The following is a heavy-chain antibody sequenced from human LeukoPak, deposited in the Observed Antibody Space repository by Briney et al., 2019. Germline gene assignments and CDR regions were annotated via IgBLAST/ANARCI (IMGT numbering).Heavy chain of an antibody. J-gene: IGHJ3*02. V-gene: IGHV3-30*04. CDR2: ISYDGSNK. D-gene: IGHD7-27*01. CDR1: GFTFSSYA. CDR3: ARSMGTGSAFDI. Sequence: GGSLRLSCAASGFTFSSYAMHWVRQAPGKGLEWVAVISYDGSNKYYADSAKGRFTISRDNSKNTLYLQMNSLRAEDAAVYYCARSMGTGSAFDIRGQGTMVTVSS.